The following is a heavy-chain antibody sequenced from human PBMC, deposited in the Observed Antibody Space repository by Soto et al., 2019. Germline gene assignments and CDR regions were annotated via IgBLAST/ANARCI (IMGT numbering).Heavy chain of an antibody. CDR1: GASISSYY. D-gene: IGHD3-16*01. J-gene: IGHJ5*02. CDR2: MYYNGNI. Sequence: SEPLSLTCTFSGASISSYYWTWVRQSPEKGLVWIGYMYYNGNINYNPSLKSRVTISIDTSKNQFSLTLKSVTAADTAVYYCASGGNWFDPWGQGVLVTVS. V-gene: IGHV4-59*01. CDR3: ASGGNWFDP.